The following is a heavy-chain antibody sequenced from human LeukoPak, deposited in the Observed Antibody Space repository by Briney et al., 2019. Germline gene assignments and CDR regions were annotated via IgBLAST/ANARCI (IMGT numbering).Heavy chain of an antibody. V-gene: IGHV4-34*01. CDR1: GGSFSGYY. Sequence: SETLSLACAVYGGSFSGYYWSWIRQPPGKGLEWIGEINHSGRTNYNPSLKSRVTISVDTSKNQFSLKLSSVTAADTAVYYCARLRFLEWLLPEYYFDYWGQGTLVTVSS. CDR3: ARLRFLEWLLPEYYFDY. D-gene: IGHD3-3*01. J-gene: IGHJ4*02. CDR2: INHSGRT.